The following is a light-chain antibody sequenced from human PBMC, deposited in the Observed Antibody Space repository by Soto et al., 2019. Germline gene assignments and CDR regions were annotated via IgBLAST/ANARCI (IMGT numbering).Light chain of an antibody. CDR1: SSNIGAGYD. CDR2: GNS. Sequence: QSVLTQPPSLSGAPGQRVTSSCTGSSSNIGAGYDVHWYQQFPGTAPKLLIYGNSNRPSGVPDRFSGSKSGTSASLAITGLQAEDEADYYCQSYDSSLSVNVVFGGGTKLTVL. V-gene: IGLV1-40*01. CDR3: QSYDSSLSVNVV. J-gene: IGLJ2*01.